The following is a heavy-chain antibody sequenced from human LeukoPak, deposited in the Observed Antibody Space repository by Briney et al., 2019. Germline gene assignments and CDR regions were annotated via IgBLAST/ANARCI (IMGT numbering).Heavy chain of an antibody. CDR2: VYRTGNT. J-gene: IGHJ6*02. CDR1: GGSISAYY. Sequence: SETLSLTCSVSGGSISAYYWSWIRQPAGKGLEWIGRVYRTGNTNYNPSLQSRVTMSVDTSKNQISLRLRSVTAADTAVYFCARDDFEYSVHHGMDVWGQGKAVTVSS. V-gene: IGHV4-4*07. CDR3: ARDDFEYSVHHGMDV. D-gene: IGHD3-9*01.